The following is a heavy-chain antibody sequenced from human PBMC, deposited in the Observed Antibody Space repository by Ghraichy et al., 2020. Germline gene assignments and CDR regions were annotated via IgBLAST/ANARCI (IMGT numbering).Heavy chain of an antibody. CDR3: AIARRWYSSAWAFDY. CDR1: GFTFGSFA. D-gene: IGHD6-19*01. CDR2: ITGSGGNT. Sequence: GGSLRLSCVASGFTFGSFAMSWVRQAPGKGLEWVSAITGSGGNTYYADSVKGRFTISRDNSKNTLCLQLNSLRAEDTAVYYVAIARRWYSSAWAFDYWGQGTVVTVSS. J-gene: IGHJ4*02. V-gene: IGHV3-23*01.